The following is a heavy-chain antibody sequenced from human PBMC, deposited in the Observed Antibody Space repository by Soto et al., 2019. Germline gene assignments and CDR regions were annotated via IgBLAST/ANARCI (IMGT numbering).Heavy chain of an antibody. J-gene: IGHJ4*02. CDR1: GFTFSSYG. V-gene: IGHV3-33*01. Sequence: PGGSLRLSCAASGFTFSSYGMHWVRQAPGKGLEWVAVIWYDGSNKYYADSVKGRFTISRDNSKNTLYLQMNSLRADDTAVYYCARGRWLQFGFYFDYWGRGTLVTVSS. CDR3: ARGRWLQFGFYFDY. D-gene: IGHD5-12*01. CDR2: IWYDGSNK.